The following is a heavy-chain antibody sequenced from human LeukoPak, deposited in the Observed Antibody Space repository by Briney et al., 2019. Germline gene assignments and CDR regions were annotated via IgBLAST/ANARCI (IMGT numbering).Heavy chain of an antibody. CDR1: GSSITGDY. Sequence: PSESLTLTCTVSGSSITGDYWSWSRQPPGKGLEWIGYIYCGGCTNYNPSLRRRVTISVDTSTNQYSLQLGSVIAADTAVYYCARGLGYCTNGVCYFSPYFDYWGQGTLVTVSS. CDR2: IYCGGCT. J-gene: IGHJ4*02. D-gene: IGHD2-8*01. CDR3: ARGLGYCTNGVCYFSPYFDY. V-gene: IGHV4-59*08.